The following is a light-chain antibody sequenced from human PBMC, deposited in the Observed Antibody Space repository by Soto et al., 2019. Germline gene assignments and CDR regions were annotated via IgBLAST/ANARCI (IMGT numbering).Light chain of an antibody. Sequence: QSVLTQPPSVSAAPGQKVTTSCSGSSSNIGNNYVSWYQQFPGTVPKLLVSDTNDRPSGIPDRFSASRSGTSATLGITGLQTGDEADYYCAVWDISLSGVLFGGGTKLTVL. CDR3: AVWDISLSGVL. V-gene: IGLV1-51*01. CDR2: DTN. CDR1: SSNIGNNY. J-gene: IGLJ2*01.